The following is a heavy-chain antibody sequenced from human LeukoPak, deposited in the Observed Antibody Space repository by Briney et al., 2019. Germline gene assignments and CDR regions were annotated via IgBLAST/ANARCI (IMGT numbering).Heavy chain of an antibody. CDR2: FGGSPTGT. CDR1: RFTYVSYA. J-gene: IGHJ4*02. Sequence: GGSLRLSCAASRFTYVSYAMTWVRQAPGKGLERVSSFGGSPTGTYYADSVKGRFTVSSDNSKNTLYLQMNSLRAEDTAVYFCAFIPVGGLVIANLDYWGQGALVTVSS. V-gene: IGHV3-23*01. CDR3: AFIPVGGLVIANLDY. D-gene: IGHD3/OR15-3a*01.